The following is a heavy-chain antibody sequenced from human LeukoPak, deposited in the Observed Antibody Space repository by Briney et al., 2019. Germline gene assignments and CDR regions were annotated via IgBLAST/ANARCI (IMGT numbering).Heavy chain of an antibody. CDR3: ARGSMGGSGSYYKDYYYGMDV. D-gene: IGHD3-10*01. J-gene: IGHJ6*02. V-gene: IGHV4-4*07. CDR1: GGSISTYY. CDR2: IFNGGST. Sequence: SETLSLTCTVSGGSISTYYWTWIRQPPGKGLQWIGRIFNGGSTNYNPSLKSRLTMSVDTSKNQFSLKLNSVTAADTAVYYCARGSMGGSGSYYKDYYYGMDVWGQGTTVTVSS.